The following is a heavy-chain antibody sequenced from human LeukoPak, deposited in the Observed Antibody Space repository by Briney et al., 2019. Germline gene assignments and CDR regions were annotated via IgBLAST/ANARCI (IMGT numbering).Heavy chain of an antibody. D-gene: IGHD5-12*01. CDR2: IYTSGST. V-gene: IGHV4-4*07. Sequence: PSETLSLTCTVSGGSISRYYWSWIRQPAGKGLAWIGRIYTSGSTNYNPSLKSRVTMSVDTSKNQFSLKLSSVTAADTAVYYCARYSGYDFESLGAFDIWGQGTMVTVSS. CDR1: GGSISRYY. J-gene: IGHJ3*02. CDR3: ARYSGYDFESLGAFDI.